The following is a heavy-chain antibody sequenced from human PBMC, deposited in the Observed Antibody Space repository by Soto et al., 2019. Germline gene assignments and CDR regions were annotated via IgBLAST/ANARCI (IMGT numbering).Heavy chain of an antibody. CDR3: ARGPSIYSSSWYMRGYYFDY. CDR1: GGSISSGGYY. Sequence: SQTLSLTCTVSGGSISSGGYYWSWIRQHPGKGLEWIGYIYYSGSTYYNPSLKSRVTISVDTSKNQFSLKLSSVTAADTAVYYCARGPSIYSSSWYMRGYYFDYWGQGTLVTVSS. D-gene: IGHD6-13*01. CDR2: IYYSGST. J-gene: IGHJ4*02. V-gene: IGHV4-31*03.